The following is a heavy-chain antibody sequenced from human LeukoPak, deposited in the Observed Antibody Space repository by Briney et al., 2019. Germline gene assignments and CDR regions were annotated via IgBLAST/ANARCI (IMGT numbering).Heavy chain of an antibody. CDR2: IYSGGST. Sequence: PGGSLRLSCAASGFTVSSNYMSWVRQAPGKGLEWVSVIYSGGSTYYADSVKGRFTISRDNSKNTLYLQMNSLRAGDTAVYYCARDWYYYDSSGYSRSADYWGQGTLVTVSS. CDR1: GFTVSSNY. V-gene: IGHV3-66*01. CDR3: ARDWYYYDSSGYSRSADY. J-gene: IGHJ4*02. D-gene: IGHD3-22*01.